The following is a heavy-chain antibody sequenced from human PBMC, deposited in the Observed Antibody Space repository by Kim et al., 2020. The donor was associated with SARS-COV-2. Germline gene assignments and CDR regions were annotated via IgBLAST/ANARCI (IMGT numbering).Heavy chain of an antibody. V-gene: IGHV4-34*01. CDR1: GGSFSGYY. Sequence: SETLSLTCAVYGGSFSGYYWSWIRQPPGKGLEWIGEINHSGSTNYNPSLKSRVTISVDTSKNQFSLKLSSVTAADTAVYYCARLTIFGVVIQYHTRKNWFDPWGQGTLVTVSS. D-gene: IGHD3-3*01. J-gene: IGHJ5*02. CDR2: INHSGST. CDR3: ARLTIFGVVIQYHTRKNWFDP.